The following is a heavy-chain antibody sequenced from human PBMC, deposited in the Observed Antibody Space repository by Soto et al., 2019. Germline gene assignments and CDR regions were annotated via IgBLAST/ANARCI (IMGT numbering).Heavy chain of an antibody. CDR3: ARGGDVVVPTALDY. CDR2: IYHSGST. D-gene: IGHD2-2*01. Sequence: QVQLQESGPGQVKPSGTLALTCAVSGGSINSSNWWSWVRQPPGKGLDWIGEIYHSGSTNYNPSLKSRVTISVDKSKIQFSLNLSSMTAADTAVYYCARGGDVVVPTALDYWGQGTLVTVSS. V-gene: IGHV4-4*02. CDR1: GGSINSSNW. J-gene: IGHJ4*02.